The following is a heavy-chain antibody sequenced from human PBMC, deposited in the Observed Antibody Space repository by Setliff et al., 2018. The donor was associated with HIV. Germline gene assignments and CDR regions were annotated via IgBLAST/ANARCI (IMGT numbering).Heavy chain of an antibody. Sequence: GGSLRLSCAASGFTFSDYYMSWIRQAPGMGLEWVSYISSSGSIIYYADSVKGRFTISRDNAKKSLYLQMNSLRAEDTAVYYCARQDDYFDSSGFYHWGQGKLVTVSS. J-gene: IGHJ4*02. CDR3: ARQDDYFDSSGFYH. CDR1: GFTFSDYY. D-gene: IGHD3-22*01. CDR2: ISSSGSII. V-gene: IGHV3-11*04.